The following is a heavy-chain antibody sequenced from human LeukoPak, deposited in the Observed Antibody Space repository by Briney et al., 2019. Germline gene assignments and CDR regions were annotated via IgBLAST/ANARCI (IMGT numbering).Heavy chain of an antibody. CDR3: ANTEQGTAYQLLLGPYYFDY. CDR1: GSTFSSYG. D-gene: IGHD2-2*01. V-gene: IGHV3-33*06. CDR2: ILSDGSKE. J-gene: IGHJ4*02. Sequence: GGSLRLSCAASGSTFSSYGMHWVRQAPGKGLEWVAVILSDGSKEFYTDSVKGRFTISRDNSKNTLYLQMNSLRAEDTAVYYCANTEQGTAYQLLLGPYYFDYWGQGTLVTVSS.